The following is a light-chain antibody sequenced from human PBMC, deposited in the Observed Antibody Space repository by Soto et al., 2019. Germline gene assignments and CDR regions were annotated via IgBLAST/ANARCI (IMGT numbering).Light chain of an antibody. Sequence: TEPGSVSGSLGEAIAISCTGTSSDVGGYNYVSWYQQHPGKAPKLMIYEVSNRPSGVSNRFSGSKSGNTASLTISGLQAEDEADYYCSSYTSSSTLYVFGTGTKVTAL. V-gene: IGLV2-14*01. CDR1: SSDVGGYNY. J-gene: IGLJ1*01. CDR3: SSYTSSSTLYV. CDR2: EVS.